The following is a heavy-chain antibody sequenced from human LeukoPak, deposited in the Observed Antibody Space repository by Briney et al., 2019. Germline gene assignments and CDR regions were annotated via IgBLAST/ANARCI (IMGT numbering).Heavy chain of an antibody. CDR2: TYYRSKWYN. V-gene: IGHV6-1*01. Sequence: SETLSLTCTVSGGSISTYYWNWIRQSPWRGLEWLGRTYYRSKWYNAYAVSVKSRITINPDTSKNQLSLHLNSVTPGDTAVYYCVREYSSTFDYWGQGTLVTVSS. D-gene: IGHD6-13*01. J-gene: IGHJ4*02. CDR1: GGSISTYY. CDR3: VREYSSTFDY.